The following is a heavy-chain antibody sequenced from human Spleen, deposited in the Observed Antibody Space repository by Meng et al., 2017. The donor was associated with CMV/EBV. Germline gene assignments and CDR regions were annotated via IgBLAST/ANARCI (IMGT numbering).Heavy chain of an antibody. J-gene: IGHJ5*02. CDR3: AREAGATAAGTDNWFDP. D-gene: IGHD6-13*01. Sequence: ASVKVSCKASRYTFTGYYMHWVRQAPGQGLEWMGWINPNSGGTNYAQKFQGRVTMTRDTSISTAYMELSRLRSDDTAVYYCAREAGATAAGTDNWFDPWGQGTLVTVSS. V-gene: IGHV1-2*02. CDR1: RYTFTGYY. CDR2: INPNSGGT.